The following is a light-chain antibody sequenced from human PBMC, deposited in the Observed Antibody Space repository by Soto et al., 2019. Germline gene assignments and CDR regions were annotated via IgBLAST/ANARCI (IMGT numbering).Light chain of an antibody. CDR1: QSVTSSH. CDR2: GAS. V-gene: IGKV3-20*01. J-gene: IGKJ3*01. CDR3: HQYGTAPLT. Sequence: EIVLTQSPATLSLSPGERATLSCGASQSVTSSHLAWYQQKPGQAPRLLIYGASSRATGIPDRFSGSGSGTDFTLTISRLEPEDFSVYYCHQYGTAPLTFGPGTKVDNK.